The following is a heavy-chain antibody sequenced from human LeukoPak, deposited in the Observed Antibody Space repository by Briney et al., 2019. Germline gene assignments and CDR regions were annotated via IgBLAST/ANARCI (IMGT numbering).Heavy chain of an antibody. J-gene: IGHJ6*03. CDR1: GFTFSHYS. D-gene: IGHD3-22*01. CDR3: ARAYDSTFPHYYYMDV. V-gene: IGHV3-21*01. Sequence: GGSLRLSCAASGFTFSHYSMNWVRQAPGKGLEWVSSISGSSSYMYYADSVKGRFTISRDNAKNSLYLQMNSLRAEDTAVYYCARAYDSTFPHYYYMDVWGKGTTVTISS. CDR2: ISGSSSYM.